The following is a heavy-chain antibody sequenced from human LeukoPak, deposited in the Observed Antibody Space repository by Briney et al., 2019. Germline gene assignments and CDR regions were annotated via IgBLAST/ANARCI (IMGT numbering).Heavy chain of an antibody. CDR1: GDSVSSNSAA. V-gene: IGHV6-1*01. CDR3: ARALNHIIAAADLYYFDY. J-gene: IGHJ4*02. D-gene: IGHD6-13*01. CDR2: TYYRSKWYN. Sequence: SQTLSLTCAISGDSVSSNSAAWNWIRQSPSRGLEWLGRTYYRSKWYNDYAVSVKSRITINPDTSKNQFSLQLNSVTPEDTAVYYCARALNHIIAAADLYYFDYWGQGTLVTVSS.